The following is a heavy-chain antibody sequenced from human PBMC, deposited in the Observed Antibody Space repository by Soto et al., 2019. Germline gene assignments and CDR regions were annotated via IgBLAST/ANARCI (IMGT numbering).Heavy chain of an antibody. CDR2: MNPNSGNT. CDR3: ARLGKIAARRWFDP. CDR1: GYTFTSYD. Sequence: QVQLVQSGAEVKKPGASVKVSCKASGYTFTSYDINWVRQATGQGLEWMGWMNPNSGNTGYAQKFQGRVAMSRNTSISTAYKELSSLRSEDTAVYYCARLGKIAARRWFDPWGQGTLVTVSS. J-gene: IGHJ5*02. D-gene: IGHD6-6*01. V-gene: IGHV1-8*01.